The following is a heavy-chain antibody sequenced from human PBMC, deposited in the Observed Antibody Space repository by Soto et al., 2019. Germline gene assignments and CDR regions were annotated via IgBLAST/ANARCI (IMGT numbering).Heavy chain of an antibody. J-gene: IGHJ5*02. CDR1: GGTFSSYG. CDR2: IIPIFGTA. D-gene: IGHD1-1*01. Sequence: QVQLVQSGAEVKKPGSSVKVSCKASGGTFSSYGISWVRQAPGQGLEWMGGIIPIFGTANYAQKFQGRVTITADESTSTAYMVLSSLRSEDTAVYYCARDWYNWNDGWFDPWGQGTLVTVSS. V-gene: IGHV1-69*01. CDR3: ARDWYNWNDGWFDP.